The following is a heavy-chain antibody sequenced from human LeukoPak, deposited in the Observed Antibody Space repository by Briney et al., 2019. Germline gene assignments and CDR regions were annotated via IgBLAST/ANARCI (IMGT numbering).Heavy chain of an antibody. CDR1: GGSISSYY. Sequence: PSETLSLTCTVSGGSISSYYWSWIRQPPGKGLEWIGYIYYSGSTNYNPSLKSRVTISVDTSKNQFGLKLSSVTAADTAVYYCARVMDYGSGSYKRIYYGMDVWGQGTTVTVSS. D-gene: IGHD3-10*01. V-gene: IGHV4-59*01. J-gene: IGHJ6*02. CDR2: IYYSGST. CDR3: ARVMDYGSGSYKRIYYGMDV.